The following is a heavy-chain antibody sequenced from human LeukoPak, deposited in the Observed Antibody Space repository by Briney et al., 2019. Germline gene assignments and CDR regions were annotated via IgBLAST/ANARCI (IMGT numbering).Heavy chain of an antibody. D-gene: IGHD1-7*01. CDR3: ARDRNWNYSPYSYYYYMDV. CDR2: IYTSGST. V-gene: IGHV4-4*07. J-gene: IGHJ6*03. CDR1: GGSISSYY. Sequence: SETLSLTCTVSGGSISSYYRSWIRQPAGKGLEWIGRIYTSGSTNYNPSLKSRVTMSVDTSKNQFSLKLSSVTAADTAVYYCARDRNWNYSPYSYYYYMDVWGKGTTVTVSS.